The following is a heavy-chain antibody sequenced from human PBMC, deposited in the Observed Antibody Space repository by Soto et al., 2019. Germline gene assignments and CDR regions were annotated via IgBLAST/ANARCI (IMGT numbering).Heavy chain of an antibody. CDR2: IDPSDSYT. Sequence: GESLKISCKGSGYSFTSYWISWVRQMPGKGLEWMGRIDPSDSYTNYSPSFQGHVTISADKSISTAYLQWSSLKASDTAMYYCASYQYCSSTSCYGVGSGYYYGMDVWGQGTTVTVYS. V-gene: IGHV5-10-1*01. CDR3: ASYQYCSSTSCYGVGSGYYYGMDV. J-gene: IGHJ6*02. CDR1: GYSFTSYW. D-gene: IGHD2-2*01.